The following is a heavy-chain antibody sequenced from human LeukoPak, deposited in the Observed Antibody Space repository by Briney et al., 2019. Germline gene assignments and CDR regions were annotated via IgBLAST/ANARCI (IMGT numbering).Heavy chain of an antibody. V-gene: IGHV1-8*02. J-gene: IGHJ3*02. Sequence: ASVKVSCKASGYTFTSYGINWVRQAPGQGLEWMGWMNPNSGNTGYAQKFQGRVTMTRNTSISTAYMELSSLRSEDTAVYYCAREGLAVSGSYDDAFDIWGQGTMVTVSS. CDR1: GYTFTSYG. D-gene: IGHD3-16*01. CDR2: MNPNSGNT. CDR3: AREGLAVSGSYDDAFDI.